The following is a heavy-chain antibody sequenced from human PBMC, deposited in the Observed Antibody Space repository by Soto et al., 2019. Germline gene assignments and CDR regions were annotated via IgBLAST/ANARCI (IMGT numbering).Heavy chain of an antibody. Sequence: QVQLVESGGGVVQPGRSLRLSCAASGFTFSSYGMHWVRQAPGKGLEWVAVISYDGSNKYYADSVKGRFTISRDNSKNTLYLQMNSLRDEDTAVYYCAKDPPPDYDILTGYYHTYYYYGMDVWGQGTTVTVSS. CDR1: GFTFSSYG. J-gene: IGHJ6*02. V-gene: IGHV3-30*18. D-gene: IGHD3-9*01. CDR2: ISYDGSNK. CDR3: AKDPPPDYDILTGYYHTYYYYGMDV.